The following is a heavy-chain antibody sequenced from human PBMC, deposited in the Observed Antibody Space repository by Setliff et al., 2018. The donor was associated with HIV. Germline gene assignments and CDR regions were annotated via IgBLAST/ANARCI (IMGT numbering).Heavy chain of an antibody. Sequence: PGESLKISCKGSGYSFTSYWIGWVRQMPGKGLEWMGIIYPGDSDTRYSPSFQGQVTISVDKSITTAYLQWSSLQASDTAIYYCARHPVAGTPYYFDSWGQGTLVTVSS. CDR2: IYPGDSDT. CDR1: GYSFTSYW. J-gene: IGHJ4*02. D-gene: IGHD6-19*01. V-gene: IGHV5-51*01. CDR3: ARHPVAGTPYYFDS.